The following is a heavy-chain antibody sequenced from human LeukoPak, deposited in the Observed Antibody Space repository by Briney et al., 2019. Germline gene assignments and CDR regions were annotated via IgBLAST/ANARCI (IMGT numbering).Heavy chain of an antibody. J-gene: IGHJ5*02. CDR2: IYYSGST. D-gene: IGHD2-15*01. Sequence: SETLSLTCTVSGGSISSGGYYWSWIRQHPGKGLEWIGYIYYSGSTYYNPSLKSRVTISVDTSKNQFSLKLSSVTAADTAVYYCAIEGNYCSGGSCYPGWFDPWGQGTLVTVSS. CDR1: GGSISSGGYY. CDR3: AIEGNYCSGGSCYPGWFDP. V-gene: IGHV4-31*03.